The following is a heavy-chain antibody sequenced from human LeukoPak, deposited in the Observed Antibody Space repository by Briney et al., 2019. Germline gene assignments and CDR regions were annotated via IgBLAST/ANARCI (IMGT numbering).Heavy chain of an antibody. J-gene: IGHJ4*02. D-gene: IGHD1-7*01. CDR2: ISSSGSTI. Sequence: PGGSLRLSCAASGFTFSDYYMSWIRQAPGKGLEWVSYISSSGSTIYYADSVKGRFTISRDNAKNSLYLQMNGLRAEDTAVYYCAKGTGTPTYYFDYWGQGTLVTVSS. CDR1: GFTFSDYY. V-gene: IGHV3-11*04. CDR3: AKGTGTPTYYFDY.